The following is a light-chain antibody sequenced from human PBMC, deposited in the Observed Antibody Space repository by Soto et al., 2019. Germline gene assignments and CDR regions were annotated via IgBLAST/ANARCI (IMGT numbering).Light chain of an antibody. CDR2: DAS. J-gene: IGKJ1*01. V-gene: IGKV1-8*01. CDR3: QQFYNYPRT. Sequence: MTQSPATLSVSPGERATLSCRASQSVFSSLAWYQQIPGKAPKLLIYDASTLQTGVPSRFSGSGSGTDFTLTISYLQSEDFGTYYCQQFYNYPRTFGQGTKVDIK. CDR1: QSVFSS.